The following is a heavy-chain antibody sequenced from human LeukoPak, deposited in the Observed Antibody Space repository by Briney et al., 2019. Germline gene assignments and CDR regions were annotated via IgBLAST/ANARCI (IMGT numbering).Heavy chain of an antibody. CDR3: GVRAYLWYRDH. CDR2: INGDRTTT. CDR1: LSLIKFW. Sequence: PGGSLTLSCLQHLLSLIKFWMESVRQAPGKGLVWVSRINGDRTTTTYADSVKGRFTVSRDNARNTLYLQMNSLRVEDTALYYSGVRAYLWYRDHWGRGALVTVSS. J-gene: IGHJ4*02. V-gene: IGHV3-74*01. D-gene: IGHD1-26*01.